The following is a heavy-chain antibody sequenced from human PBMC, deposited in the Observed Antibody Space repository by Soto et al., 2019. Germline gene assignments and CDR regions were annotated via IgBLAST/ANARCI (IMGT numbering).Heavy chain of an antibody. CDR2: IDSDGSST. J-gene: IGHJ6*02. CDR3: DRGRPYGLDL. CDR1: GFTFGSYW. V-gene: IGHV3-74*01. Sequence: PGGSLRLSCAASGFTFGSYWMNWVRQAPGKGLVWVSRIDSDGSSTTYADSVKGRFTTSRDNAKNTLYLQMSSLRVEDTAVHYCDRGRPYGLDLWGQGTTVTVSS.